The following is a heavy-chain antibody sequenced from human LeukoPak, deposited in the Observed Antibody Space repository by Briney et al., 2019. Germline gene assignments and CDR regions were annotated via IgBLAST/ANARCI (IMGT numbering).Heavy chain of an antibody. CDR2: IYHSGST. CDR3: ARASKGFWSGYYFDY. CDR1: GGSISSGNYY. J-gene: IGHJ4*02. Sequence: PSETLSLTCTVSGGSISSGNYYWSWIRQPPGKGLEWIGYIYHSGSTYYNPSLKSRVTISVDRSKNQFSLKLSSVTAADTAVYYCARASKGFWSGYYFDYWGQGTLVTVSS. V-gene: IGHV4-30-2*01. D-gene: IGHD3-3*01.